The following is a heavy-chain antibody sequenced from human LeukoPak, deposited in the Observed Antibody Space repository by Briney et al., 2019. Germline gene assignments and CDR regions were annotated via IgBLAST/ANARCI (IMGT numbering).Heavy chain of an antibody. CDR2: ISYDGSNK. V-gene: IGHV3-30-3*01. D-gene: IGHD6-19*01. CDR1: GFTFSSYA. Sequence: GGSLRLSCAASGFTFSSYAMHWVRQAPGKGLEWVAVISYDGSNKYYADSVKGRFTISRDNSKNTLYLQMNSLRAEDTAVYYCATSIAVAGLDYWGQGTLVTVPS. CDR3: ATSIAVAGLDY. J-gene: IGHJ4*02.